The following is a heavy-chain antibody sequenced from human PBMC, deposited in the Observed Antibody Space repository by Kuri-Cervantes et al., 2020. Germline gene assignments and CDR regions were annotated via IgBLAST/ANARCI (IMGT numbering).Heavy chain of an antibody. V-gene: IGHV3-30*02. Sequence: GGSLRLSCAASAFTFSSDGMHWVRQAPGKGLEWVAFTRYDGDNKYYADSVKGRFTISRHNSKNTLYLQMNSLRAEDTAMYFCARDPYSTSGAGYWGQGILVTVSS. CDR3: ARDPYSTSGAGY. D-gene: IGHD6-13*01. CDR1: AFTFSSDG. J-gene: IGHJ4*02. CDR2: TRYDGDNK.